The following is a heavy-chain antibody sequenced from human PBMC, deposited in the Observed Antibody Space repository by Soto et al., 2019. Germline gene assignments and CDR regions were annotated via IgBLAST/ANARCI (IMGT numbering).Heavy chain of an antibody. CDR2: IYYSGST. J-gene: IGHJ6*02. D-gene: IGHD4-17*01. Sequence: KTSETLSLTCTVSGGSVSSGSYYWSWIRQPPGKGLEWIGYIYYSGSTNYNPSLKSRVTISVDTSKNQFSLKLSSVTAADTAVYYCARVSADYGDYNYYYGMDVWDQGTTVTVSS. CDR3: ARVSADYGDYNYYYGMDV. V-gene: IGHV4-61*01. CDR1: GGSVSSGSYY.